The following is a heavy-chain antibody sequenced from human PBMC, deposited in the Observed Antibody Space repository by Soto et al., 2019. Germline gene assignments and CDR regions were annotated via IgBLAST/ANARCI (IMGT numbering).Heavy chain of an antibody. Sequence: SQILSLTCAISGDSVSSNSAAWKWIRQSPSRGLEWLGRTYYRSKWYNDYAVSVKSRITINPDTSKNQFSLQLNSVTPEDTAVYYCARDGWGLGYYYYGMDVWGQGXTVTVYS. CDR3: ARDGWGLGYYYYGMDV. CDR2: TYYRSKWYN. V-gene: IGHV6-1*01. CDR1: GDSVSSNSAA. D-gene: IGHD2-2*03. J-gene: IGHJ6*02.